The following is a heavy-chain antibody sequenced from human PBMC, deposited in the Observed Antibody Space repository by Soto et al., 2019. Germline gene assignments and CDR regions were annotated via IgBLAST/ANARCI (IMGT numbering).Heavy chain of an antibody. D-gene: IGHD3-22*01. CDR1: GFIFSDSG. Sequence: EVQLVESGGGLVQPGGSLKLSCAASGFIFSDSGLHWVRQASGKGLEWVGRIRSQAHSYATLYAESVKGRFTISRDDSNSTTYLQMNSLKTEDTAVYYCTRRPYDRSGYYYTGYYYGMDVWGQGTTVTVSS. CDR3: TRRPYDRSGYYYTGYYYGMDV. CDR2: IRSQAHSYAT. V-gene: IGHV3-73*02. J-gene: IGHJ6*02.